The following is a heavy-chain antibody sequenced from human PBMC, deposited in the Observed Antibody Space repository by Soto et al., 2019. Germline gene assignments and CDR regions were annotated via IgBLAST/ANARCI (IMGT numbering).Heavy chain of an antibody. V-gene: IGHV4-61*01. D-gene: IGHD6-19*01. CDR2: THDRGST. CDR3: ARGWDAGY. CDR1: GGSVGSGRYY. J-gene: IGHJ4*01. Sequence: QVQLQESGPGLVKPSETLSLTCTVSGGSVGSGRYYWSWIRQPPGKGLEWIGYTHDRGSTNYASSLKIRVPISADPSRNQFLLTVYSVTAADTAVYYCARGWDAGYWGHGTLVTVSS.